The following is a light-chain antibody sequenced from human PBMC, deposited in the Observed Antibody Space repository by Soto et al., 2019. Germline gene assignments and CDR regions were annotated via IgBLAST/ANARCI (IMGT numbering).Light chain of an antibody. Sequence: QPVLTQPPSASGTPGQRVTISCSGSSSNIGSNTVNWYQQLPGTAPKLLIYSNNQRPSGVPDRFSGSKSGTSASLAISGLQSEDEADYYCAAWGDSLNVSVVFGGGTKLTVL. V-gene: IGLV1-44*01. CDR3: AAWGDSLNVSVV. J-gene: IGLJ2*01. CDR2: SNN. CDR1: SSNIGSNT.